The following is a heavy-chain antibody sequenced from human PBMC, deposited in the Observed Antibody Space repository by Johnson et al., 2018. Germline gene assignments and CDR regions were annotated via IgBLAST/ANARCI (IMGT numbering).Heavy chain of an antibody. D-gene: IGHD6-19*01. CDR2: IWYDGSNK. Sequence: QVQLVQSGGGVVQPGRSLRLSCAASGITFSSYGMNWVRQAPGKGLEWVAVIWYDGSNKYYADSVKGRFTISRDNSKNTLYLQMNSRRAEDTAVYYCANMAVADAFYIWGQGTMVTVSS. V-gene: IGHV3-33*06. CDR3: ANMAVADAFYI. J-gene: IGHJ3*02. CDR1: GITFSSYG.